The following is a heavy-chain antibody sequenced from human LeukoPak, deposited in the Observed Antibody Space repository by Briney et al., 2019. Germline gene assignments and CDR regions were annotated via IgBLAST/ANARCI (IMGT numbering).Heavy chain of an antibody. CDR1: GYTFTSYG. V-gene: IGHV1-18*01. Sequence: ASVKVSCKASGYTFTSYGISWVRQAPGQGLEWMGWISAYNGNTNYAQKLQGRVTMTTDTSTSTAYMELGSLRSDDPAAYYCSKDRLYFGGLSITDHYYFDCWGQGTLVTVSS. CDR2: ISAYNGNT. D-gene: IGHD3-9*01. CDR3: SKDRLYFGGLSITDHYYFDC. J-gene: IGHJ4*02.